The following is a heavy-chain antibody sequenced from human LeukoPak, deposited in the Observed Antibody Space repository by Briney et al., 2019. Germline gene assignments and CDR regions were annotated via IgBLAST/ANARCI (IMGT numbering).Heavy chain of an antibody. CDR3: VSPRGFSYGYFDY. CDR1: GGSISSSSAY. D-gene: IGHD5-18*01. J-gene: IGHJ4*02. CDR2: IYYSKNT. V-gene: IGHV4-39*01. Sequence: SETLSLTCTVSGGSISSSSAYWGWIRQPPGKGLEWIGSIYYSKNTYYNPSLKSRVTISADTSKNQFSPTLGSVSATDTAVYYCVSPRGFSYGYFDYWGQGTLVTVSS.